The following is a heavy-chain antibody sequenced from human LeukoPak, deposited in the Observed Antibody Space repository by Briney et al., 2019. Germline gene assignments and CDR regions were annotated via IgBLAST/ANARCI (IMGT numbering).Heavy chain of an antibody. CDR1: GFAFDDYT. J-gene: IGHJ6*03. V-gene: IGHV3-43*01. CDR3: AKDIWKYYGSGSSYMDV. D-gene: IGHD3-10*01. Sequence: GGSLRLSCAASGFAFDDYTMHWVRQAPGKGLEWVSLISWDGGSTYYADSVKGRFTISRDNSKNSLYLQMNSLRPEDTALYYCAKDIWKYYGSGSSYMDVWGKGTTVTISS. CDR2: ISWDGGST.